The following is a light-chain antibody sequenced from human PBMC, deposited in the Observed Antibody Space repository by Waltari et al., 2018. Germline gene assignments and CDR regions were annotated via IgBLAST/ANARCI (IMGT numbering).Light chain of an antibody. CDR1: RGSLAANF. Sequence: NFMLTQPHSVSESPGKTINISCPRSRGSLAANFVQWYQQRPGSAPTILIYDDNQRASGVPDRFSGSIDRSSNSASLTISALKPEDEADYYCQSYDNLNTVFGGGTKLTVL. V-gene: IGLV6-57*04. CDR3: QSYDNLNTV. J-gene: IGLJ3*02. CDR2: DDN.